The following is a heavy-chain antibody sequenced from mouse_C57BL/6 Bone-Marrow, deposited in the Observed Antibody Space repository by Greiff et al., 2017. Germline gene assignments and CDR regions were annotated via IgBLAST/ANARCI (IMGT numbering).Heavy chain of an antibody. J-gene: IGHJ3*01. D-gene: IGHD4-1*01. CDR1: GYTFTDYE. CDR3: TKETGRFAY. CDR2: IDPETGGT. V-gene: IGHV1-15*01. Sequence: QVQLKQSGAELVRPGASVTLSCKASGYTFTDYEMHWVKQTPVHGLEWIGAIDPETGGTAYNQKFKGKAILTADKSSSTAYMQLRSLTSEDSAVYYCTKETGRFAYWGQGTLVTVSA.